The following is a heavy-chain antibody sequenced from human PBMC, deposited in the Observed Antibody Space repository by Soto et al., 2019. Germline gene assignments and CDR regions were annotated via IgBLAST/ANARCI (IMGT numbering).Heavy chain of an antibody. J-gene: IGHJ6*03. V-gene: IGHV3-66*01. CDR1: GFTVSSNY. CDR3: ARVEVLAYCYYMDV. Sequence: EVQLVESGGGLVQPGGSLRLSCAASGFTVSSNYMSWVRQAPGKGLEWVSVIYSGGSTYYADSVKGRFTISRDNSKNTLYLQMNSLRAEDTAVYYCARVEVLAYCYYMDVWGKGTTVTVSS. CDR2: IYSGGST. D-gene: IGHD2-15*01.